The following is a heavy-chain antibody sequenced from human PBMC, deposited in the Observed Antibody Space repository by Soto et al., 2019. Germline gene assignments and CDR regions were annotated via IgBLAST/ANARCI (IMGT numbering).Heavy chain of an antibody. D-gene: IGHD4-17*01. Sequence: SETLSLTCTVSCGSISSGNYYWSWIRQPPGKGLEWIGFISYSGTTHYSASLRSRVSISVDTSKNQFSLDLSSVTAADTAVYYCATMGTPVTGLYYFDYWGQGTLLTVSS. CDR3: ATMGTPVTGLYYFDY. CDR1: CGSISSGNYY. CDR2: ISYSGTT. V-gene: IGHV4-30-4*01. J-gene: IGHJ4*02.